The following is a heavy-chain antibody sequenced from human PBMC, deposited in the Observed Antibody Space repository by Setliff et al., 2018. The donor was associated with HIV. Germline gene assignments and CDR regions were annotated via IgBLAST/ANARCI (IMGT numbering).Heavy chain of an antibody. CDR3: ARARRDSYDRGRRNHYYIDV. CDR2: MNPNSGNT. CDR1: GYTFSSYD. V-gene: IGHV1-8*02. Sequence: ASVKVSCKASGYTFSSYDINWVRQATRQGLEWMGWMNPNSGNTGYAQKFQGRVTMTRDTSIGTAYMELNNLKFEDTAVYYCARARRDSYDRGRRNHYYIDVWGKGTPVTVSS. J-gene: IGHJ6*03. D-gene: IGHD3-22*01.